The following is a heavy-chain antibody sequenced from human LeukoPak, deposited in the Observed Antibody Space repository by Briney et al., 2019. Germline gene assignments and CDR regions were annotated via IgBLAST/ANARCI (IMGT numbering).Heavy chain of an antibody. J-gene: IGHJ4*02. CDR3: AKDHAGSGRAFEY. CDR2: MSSDGIKS. D-gene: IGHD3-10*01. Sequence: GTSLRLSCATSGFTFRMSGVHWVRQAPGKGLEWVALMSSDGIKSYYADSVKGRFTVSRDTSKDIVYLQMKSLSADDTGIYYCAKDHAGSGRAFEYWGQGTLLTVSS. V-gene: IGHV3-30*04. CDR1: GFTFRMSG.